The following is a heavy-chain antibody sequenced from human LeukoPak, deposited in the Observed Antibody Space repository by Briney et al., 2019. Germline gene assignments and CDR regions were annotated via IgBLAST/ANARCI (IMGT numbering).Heavy chain of an antibody. D-gene: IGHD3-22*01. CDR3: ARAGDYYDSSGYYLVAY. Sequence: GGSLRLSCAASGFTFSSYSMNWVRQAPGKGLEWVSYISSSSSTIYYADSVKGRFTISRDNAKNSLYLQMNSLRAEDTAVYYCARAGDYYDSSGYYLVAYWGQGTLVTVSS. CDR1: GFTFSSYS. CDR2: ISSSSSTI. J-gene: IGHJ4*02. V-gene: IGHV3-48*04.